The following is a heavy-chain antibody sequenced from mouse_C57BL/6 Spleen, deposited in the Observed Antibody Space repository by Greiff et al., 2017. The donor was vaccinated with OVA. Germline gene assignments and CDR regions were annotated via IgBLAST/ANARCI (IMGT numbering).Heavy chain of an antibody. CDR1: GYTFTDYN. D-gene: IGHD4-1*02. CDR2: INPNNGGT. Sequence: VQLQQSGPELVKPGASVKMSCKASGYTFTDYNMHWVKQSHGKSLEWIGYINPNNGGTSYNQKFKGKATLTVNKSSSTAYMELRSLTSEDSAVYYCARSPTGTFPYAMDYWGQGTSVTVSS. V-gene: IGHV1-22*01. J-gene: IGHJ4*01. CDR3: ARSPTGTFPYAMDY.